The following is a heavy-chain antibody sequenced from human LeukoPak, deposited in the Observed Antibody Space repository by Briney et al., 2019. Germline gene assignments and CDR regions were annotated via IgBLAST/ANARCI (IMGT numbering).Heavy chain of an antibody. CDR2: IHYSGYT. Sequence: SETLSLTCTVSGGSVSSGSYHWSWIRQPPGKGLEWIGYIHYSGYTYYNPSLKSRVTISVDTSNNYFSLKLRSVTAADTAIYYCARVRGGYVNSFDPWGQGTLVTVSS. J-gene: IGHJ5*02. CDR3: ARVRGGYVNSFDP. V-gene: IGHV4-61*01. D-gene: IGHD5-12*01. CDR1: GGSVSSGSYH.